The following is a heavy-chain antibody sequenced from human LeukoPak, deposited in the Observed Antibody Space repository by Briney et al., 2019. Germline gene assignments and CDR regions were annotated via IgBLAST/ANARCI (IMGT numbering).Heavy chain of an antibody. CDR3: ARGTGATGIFDY. V-gene: IGHV4-61*02. CDR2: IYTSGST. J-gene: IGHJ4*02. D-gene: IGHD5-12*01. CDR1: GGSISSGSYY. Sequence: PSQTLSLTCTVSGGSISSGSYYWSWIRQPAGKGLEWIGRIYTSGSTNYNPSLKSRVTISVDTSKNQFSLKLSSVTAADTAVYYCARGTGATGIFDYWGQGTLVTVSS.